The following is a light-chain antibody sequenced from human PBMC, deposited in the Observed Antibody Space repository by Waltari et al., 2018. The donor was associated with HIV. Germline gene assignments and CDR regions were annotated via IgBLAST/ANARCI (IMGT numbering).Light chain of an antibody. CDR3: KTRDRSGNLYV. CDR1: NLRTYY. V-gene: IGLV3-19*01. Sequence: SSEVTQVPAVSVALGQTVKITCQGDNLRTYYASWYQQRPGQAPVLVSYGKNKRPSEIPDRFSSSASRNTASLTITGAQAEDEADYYCKTRDRSGNLYVFGTGTTVIVL. J-gene: IGLJ1*01. CDR2: GKN.